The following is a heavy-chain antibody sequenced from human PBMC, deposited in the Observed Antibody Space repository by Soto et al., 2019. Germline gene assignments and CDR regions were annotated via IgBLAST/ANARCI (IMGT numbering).Heavy chain of an antibody. CDR3: AKPFSSSSSGPVDY. D-gene: IGHD6-6*01. CDR1: GFTFSSYG. CDR2: ISYDGSNK. Sequence: GGSLRLSCAASGFTFSSYGMHWVRQAPGKGLEWVAVISYDGSNKYYADSVKGRFTISRDNSKNTLYLQMNSLRAEDTAVYYCAKPFSSSSSGPVDYWGQGTLVTVSS. J-gene: IGHJ4*02. V-gene: IGHV3-30*18.